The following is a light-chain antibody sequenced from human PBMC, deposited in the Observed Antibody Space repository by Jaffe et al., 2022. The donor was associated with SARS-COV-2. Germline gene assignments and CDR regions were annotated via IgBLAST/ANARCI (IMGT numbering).Light chain of an antibody. CDR3: AVWDDGLSGYV. V-gene: IGLV1-44*01. CDR1: SPNIGSNT. J-gene: IGLJ1*01. CDR2: SND. Sequence: QSVLTQPPSASGTPGQRVTISCSGSSPNIGSNTVSWYQQLPGTAPKLLIYSNDQRPSGVPDRFSGSKSGTSASLAISGLQSEDEADYYCAVWDDGLSGYVFGTGTKVTVL.